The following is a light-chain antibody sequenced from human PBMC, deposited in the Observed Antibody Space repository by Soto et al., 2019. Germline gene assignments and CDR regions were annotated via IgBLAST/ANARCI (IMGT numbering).Light chain of an antibody. Sequence: DIQMTQSPSSLSASVGDRVTITCRASQGINKYFAWYQQKPGKDPKLLIFAASTLPSGVPSRFSGSGSGTDFTLTIRSLQPGDVATYYCQKYNSGAWTFGQGTKVEIK. J-gene: IGKJ1*01. V-gene: IGKV1-27*01. CDR2: AAS. CDR3: QKYNSGAWT. CDR1: QGINKY.